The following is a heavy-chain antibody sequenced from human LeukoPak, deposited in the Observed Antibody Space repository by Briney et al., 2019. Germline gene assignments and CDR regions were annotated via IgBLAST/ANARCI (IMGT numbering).Heavy chain of an antibody. CDR2: IIPRLGIA. J-gene: IGHJ4*02. CDR1: GGTFNNDA. V-gene: IGHV1-69*04. D-gene: IGHD3-3*01. CDR3: ARDRRGDYDFWSGYYSYFDY. Sequence: GASVKVSRKASGGTFNNDAVSWVRQAPGQGLEWMGRIIPRLGIALYAQRFKGRVTMTADKLSNTAYMELRSLRSDDTAVYYCARDRRGDYDFWSGYYSYFDYWGQGTLVTVSS.